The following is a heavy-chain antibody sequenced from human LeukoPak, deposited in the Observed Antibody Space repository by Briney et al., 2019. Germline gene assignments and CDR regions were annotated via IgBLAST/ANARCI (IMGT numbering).Heavy chain of an antibody. CDR2: INHSGSTS. D-gene: IGHD7-27*01. V-gene: IGHV4-34*01. CDR1: GESFSGYF. Sequence: SETLSLTCAVYGESFSGYFWNWIRQPPGKGLEWIGEINHSGSTSNHNPSLKSRVTMSVDTSKNQFSLRLWSVTAADTAVYYCTRDNWGDRSVMAYWGQGALVTVSS. J-gene: IGHJ4*02. CDR3: TRDNWGDRSVMAY.